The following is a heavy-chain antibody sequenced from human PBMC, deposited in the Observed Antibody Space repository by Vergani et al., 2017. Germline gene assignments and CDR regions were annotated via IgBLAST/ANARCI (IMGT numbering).Heavy chain of an antibody. J-gene: IGHJ6*02. Sequence: DVQLLESGGGLVQPGGSLRLSCAASGFTFNKYAMNWVRQAAGKWLEWVSAVDGPGGSTHYADSVKGRFTISRDNSKNTVYLQMHSLRAEDTAVYYCAKGGVDTAMVTENYGMDVWGQGTTVTVAS. CDR2: VDGPGGST. CDR3: AKGGVDTAMVTENYGMDV. CDR1: GFTFNKYA. V-gene: IGHV3-23*01. D-gene: IGHD5-18*01.